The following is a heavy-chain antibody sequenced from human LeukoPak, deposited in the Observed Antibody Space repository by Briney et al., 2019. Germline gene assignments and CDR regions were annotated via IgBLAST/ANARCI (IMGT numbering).Heavy chain of an antibody. CDR1: GFTFSSYW. CDR2: IKQDGSEK. V-gene: IGHV3-7*01. CDR3: ARETGEAGTPYYLDY. D-gene: IGHD3-10*01. J-gene: IGHJ4*02. Sequence: GGSLRLSCAASGFTFSSYWMSWVRQAPGKGLEWVANIKQDGSEKYYVDSVKGRFTISRDNAKNSLYLQMNSLRVEDTAVYYCARETGEAGTPYYLDYWGQGTLVTVSS.